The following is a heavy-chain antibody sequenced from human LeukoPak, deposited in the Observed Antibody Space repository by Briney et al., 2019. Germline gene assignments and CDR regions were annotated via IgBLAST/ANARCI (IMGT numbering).Heavy chain of an antibody. CDR3: AREPTVVVVAATKLPYYYMDV. V-gene: IGHV4-61*02. Sequence: SQTLSLTCTVSGGSISSGSYYWSSIRQPAGKGLEWIGRIYSSGSTNYNPSLKSRVTISVDTSKNQFSLKLSSVTAADTAVYYCAREPTVVVVAATKLPYYYMDVWGKGTTVTVSS. CDR2: IYSSGST. D-gene: IGHD2-15*01. CDR1: GGSISSGSYY. J-gene: IGHJ6*03.